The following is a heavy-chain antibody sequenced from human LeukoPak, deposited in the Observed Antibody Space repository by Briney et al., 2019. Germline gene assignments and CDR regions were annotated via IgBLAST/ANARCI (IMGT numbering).Heavy chain of an antibody. CDR3: ARQQKRIVGATGFDY. Sequence: GGSLRLSCVASGFTFSSYGMHWVRQAPGKGLEWVAVISYDGSNKYYADSVKGRFTISRDNSKNTLYLQMNSLRAEDTAVYYCARQQKRIVGATGFDYWGQGTLVTVSS. V-gene: IGHV3-30*03. CDR2: ISYDGSNK. D-gene: IGHD1-26*01. J-gene: IGHJ4*02. CDR1: GFTFSSYG.